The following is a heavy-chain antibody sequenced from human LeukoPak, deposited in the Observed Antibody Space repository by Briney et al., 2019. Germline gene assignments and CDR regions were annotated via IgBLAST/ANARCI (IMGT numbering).Heavy chain of an antibody. D-gene: IGHD6-19*01. J-gene: IGHJ4*02. Sequence: QPGGSLRLSCAASGFTFSSYGMHWVRQAPGKGLEWVAVIWYDGSNKYYADSVKGRFTISRDNSKNTLYLQMNSLRAEDTAVYYCAREGRIAVAGPDYWGQGTLVTVSS. V-gene: IGHV3-33*01. CDR3: AREGRIAVAGPDY. CDR2: IWYDGSNK. CDR1: GFTFSSYG.